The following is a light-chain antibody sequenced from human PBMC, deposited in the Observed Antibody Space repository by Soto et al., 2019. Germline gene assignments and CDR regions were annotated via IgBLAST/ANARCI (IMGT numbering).Light chain of an antibody. J-gene: IGKJ2*01. CDR2: AAS. Sequence: NQMTQSPSALSASVGDRVTITCRATQTISSHLNWYQKKPGKAPRLLIYAASSLQSGLPSRFSGSGSWTDFTLTISSLQPEDFATLYCQQSYCSPYTFGQGTRLGIK. V-gene: IGKV1-39*01. CDR1: QTISSH. CDR3: QQSYCSPYT.